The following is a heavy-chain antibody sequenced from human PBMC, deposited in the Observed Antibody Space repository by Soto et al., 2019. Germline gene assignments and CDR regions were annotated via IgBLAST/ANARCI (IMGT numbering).Heavy chain of an antibody. J-gene: IGHJ4*02. Sequence: SETLSLTCTVSGGSISSSYWSWIRQPPGKGLEWIGYIYDSGSTYYNSSLKSRVTMSVDTSKNQFSLKLSSVTAADTAVYYCARGGETYYDFWSGFSPIDYWGQGALVTVSS. CDR3: ARGGETYYDFWSGFSPIDY. V-gene: IGHV4-59*08. CDR2: IYDSGST. D-gene: IGHD3-3*01. CDR1: GGSISSSY.